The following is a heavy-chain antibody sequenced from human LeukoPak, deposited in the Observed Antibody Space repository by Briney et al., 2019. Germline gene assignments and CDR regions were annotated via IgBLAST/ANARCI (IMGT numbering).Heavy chain of an antibody. CDR3: AKSIQTWSREPLDF. CDR2: ISYDGSNK. J-gene: IGHJ4*02. D-gene: IGHD1-26*01. V-gene: IGHV3-30*18. Sequence: GGSLRLSCAASGFTFSSYGMHWVRQAPGKGLEWVAVISYDGSNKYYADSVKGRFTISRDNSKNTLYLQMNSLRAEDTALYYCAKSIQTWSREPLDFRGQGTLVTVSS. CDR1: GFTFSSYG.